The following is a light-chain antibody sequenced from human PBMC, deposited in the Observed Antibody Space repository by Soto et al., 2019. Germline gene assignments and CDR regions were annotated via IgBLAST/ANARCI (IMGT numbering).Light chain of an antibody. CDR1: QGISSY. CDR3: QQLNNYPRT. J-gene: IGKJ1*01. CDR2: LAS. V-gene: IGKV1-9*01. Sequence: IQLTQSRSSLSASVGDRFTITCLAVQGISSYLAWYEQKPGEAPKLLIYLASTLQTGVPSRFRGSGSGTDFTLTISSLPPEDFETYYCQQLNNYPRTFGQGTKVDIK.